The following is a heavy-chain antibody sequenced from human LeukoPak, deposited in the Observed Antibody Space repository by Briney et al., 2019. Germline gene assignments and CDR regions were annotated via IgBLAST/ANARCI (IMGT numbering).Heavy chain of an antibody. V-gene: IGHV1-2*02. J-gene: IGHJ4*02. CDR3: ARARSGSYYNDY. Sequence: ASVKVSCKASGYTFTGYYMHWVRQAPGQGLEWMGWINPNSGDTNYAQKFQGRVTMTRDTSISTAYMELSRLRSDDTAVYYCARARSGSYYNDYWGQGTLVTVSS. CDR2: INPNSGDT. D-gene: IGHD3-10*01. CDR1: GYTFTGYY.